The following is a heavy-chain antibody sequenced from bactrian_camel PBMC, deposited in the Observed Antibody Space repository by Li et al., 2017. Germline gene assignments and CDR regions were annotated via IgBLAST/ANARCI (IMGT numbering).Heavy chain of an antibody. CDR2: MYSDGMT. D-gene: IGHD5*01. V-gene: IGHV3S10*01. CDR1: GDTGSTHC. Sequence: DAQLVESGGGSVQAGGSLRLSCAASGDTGSTHCMGWFRQAPGKEREGVGIMYSDGMTRYADSVQGRFTISKDNAKNTLYLQMNSLRPEDTAMYYYAAYIRPCAVNPTTVGNWGQGTQVTVS. CDR3: AAYIRPCAVNPTTVGN. J-gene: IGHJ4*01.